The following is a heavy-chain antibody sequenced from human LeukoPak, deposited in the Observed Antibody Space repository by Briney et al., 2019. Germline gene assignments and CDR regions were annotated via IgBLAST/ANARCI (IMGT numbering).Heavy chain of an antibody. CDR3: ARIAALVRGVIRYFDY. Sequence: GESLKISCKGSGYLFSTSWIAWVRQMPGKGLEWMGIVYPGDSDARYSPSFQGQVTISADKSISTAYLQWNSLKASDTAMYYCARIAALVRGVIRYFDYWGQGTLVTVSS. J-gene: IGHJ4*02. D-gene: IGHD3-10*01. CDR1: GYLFSTSW. CDR2: VYPGDSDA. V-gene: IGHV5-51*03.